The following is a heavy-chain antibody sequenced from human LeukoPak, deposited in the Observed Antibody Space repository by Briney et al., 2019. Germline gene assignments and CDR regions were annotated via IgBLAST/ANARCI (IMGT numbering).Heavy chain of an antibody. CDR2: INGDRSTT. CDR1: GFTFSSYW. D-gene: IGHD6-13*01. V-gene: IGHV3-74*01. Sequence: PGGSLRLSCAASGFTFSSYWMHWVRQAPRKGLVWVSRINGDRSTTSYADSVKGRFTVSRDNAKNTLYLQMNSLRAEDTAVYYCARASSWALDYWGQGALVTVSS. J-gene: IGHJ4*02. CDR3: ARASSWALDY.